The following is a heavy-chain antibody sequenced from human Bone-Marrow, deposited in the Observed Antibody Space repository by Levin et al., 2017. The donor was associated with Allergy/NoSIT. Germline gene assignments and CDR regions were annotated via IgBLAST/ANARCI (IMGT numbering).Heavy chain of an antibody. Sequence: ASVKVSCKASGYNFTDNYIHWMRQAPGHGLEWMGWIIPNSGATNSAEKFQGRVTMTRDTSTSTAHMELHRLTSDDTAVSFCARLRLFQYETSKSTAGFGFDIWGQGTVVTVSS. CDR3: ARLRLFQYETSKSTAGFGFDI. D-gene: IGHD3-16*01. J-gene: IGHJ3*02. V-gene: IGHV1-2*02. CDR1: GYNFTDNY. CDR2: IIPNSGAT.